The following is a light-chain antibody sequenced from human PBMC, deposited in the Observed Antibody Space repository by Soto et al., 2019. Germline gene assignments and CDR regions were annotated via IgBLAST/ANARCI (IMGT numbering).Light chain of an antibody. V-gene: IGKV3-20*01. Sequence: EIVLTQSPGTLSLSPGERATLSCRASQSVTYLVWYQQKPGQAPRLLIYAASSRATGIPDRFSGSGSGTDFTLTISRLEPEDFAVYYCQHYGSSPWTFGQGTKVEIK. J-gene: IGKJ1*01. CDR2: AAS. CDR1: QSVTY. CDR3: QHYGSSPWT.